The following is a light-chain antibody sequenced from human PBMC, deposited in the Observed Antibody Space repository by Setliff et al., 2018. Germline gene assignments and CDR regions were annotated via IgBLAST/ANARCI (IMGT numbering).Light chain of an antibody. CDR2: DVS. CDR3: SSYTGSNSQV. Sequence: QSALAQPRSVSGSPGQSVTISCTGTSSDVGGYNYVSWYQQHPGKAPKLMIYDVSKRPSGVPDRFSGSKSGNTASLTISGLQAEDEADYYCSSYTGSNSQVFGTGTKVTVL. J-gene: IGLJ1*01. CDR1: SSDVGGYNY. V-gene: IGLV2-11*01.